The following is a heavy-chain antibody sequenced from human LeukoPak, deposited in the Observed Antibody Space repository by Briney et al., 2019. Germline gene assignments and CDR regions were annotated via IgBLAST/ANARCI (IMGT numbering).Heavy chain of an antibody. J-gene: IGHJ3*02. CDR3: VCAAAGNAFDI. CDR1: GFTFSSYD. V-gene: IGHV3-13*01. CDR2: IGTAGDT. D-gene: IGHD6-13*01. Sequence: GGSLRLSCAASGFTFSSYDMHWVRQATGKGLEWVSAIGTAGDTYYPGSVKGRFTISRENAKNSLYLQMNILRAGETAVYYCVCAAAGNAFDIWGQGTRVTVSS.